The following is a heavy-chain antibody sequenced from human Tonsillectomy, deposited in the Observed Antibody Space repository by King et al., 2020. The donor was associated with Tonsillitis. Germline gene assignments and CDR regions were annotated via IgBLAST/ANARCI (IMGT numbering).Heavy chain of an antibody. CDR2: ISSSGTYI. CDR1: GFVFSSYS. V-gene: IGHV3-21*01. CDR3: ARVPASSSGMITFGGLPSDY. D-gene: IGHD3-16*01. Sequence: QLVQSGGGLVKPGGSLRLSCTASGFVFSSYSMNWVRQAPGKGLEWVSSISSSGTYIYYADSVQDRFTISRDNAKNSLYLQMNSLRAEDTAVYYFARVPASSSGMITFGGLPSDYWGQGALVTVSS. J-gene: IGHJ4*02.